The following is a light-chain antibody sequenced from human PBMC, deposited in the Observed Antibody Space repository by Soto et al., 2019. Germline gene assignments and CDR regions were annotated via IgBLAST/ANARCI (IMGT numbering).Light chain of an antibody. J-gene: IGKJ1*01. CDR2: DAS. CDR1: QSISSW. Sequence: DIQMTQSPSTLSASVGDRVTITCRASQSISSWLAWYQQKPGKAPKLLIYDASSLESGVPSRFSGSGAGTECTLPISSLQPDDFSTDYCQQYNSYPWTFGQGTKVDI. V-gene: IGKV1-5*01. CDR3: QQYNSYPWT.